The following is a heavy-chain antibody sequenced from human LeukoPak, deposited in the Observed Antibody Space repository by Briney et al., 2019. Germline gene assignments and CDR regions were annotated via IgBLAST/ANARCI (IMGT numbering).Heavy chain of an antibody. D-gene: IGHD3-3*01. CDR2: IYYSGST. V-gene: IGHV4-59*04. Sequence: GSLRLSCTSSGFTVSSNYMSWVRQAPGKGLEWIGYIYYSGSTYYNPSLKSRVTISVDTSKNQFSLKLSSVTAADTAVYYCARHRYYDFWSAQEDWFDPWGQGTLVTVSS. J-gene: IGHJ5*02. CDR1: GFTVSSNY. CDR3: ARHRYYDFWSAQEDWFDP.